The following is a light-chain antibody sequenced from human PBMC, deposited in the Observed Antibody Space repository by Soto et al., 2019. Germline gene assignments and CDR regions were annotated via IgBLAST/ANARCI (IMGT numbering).Light chain of an antibody. J-gene: IGLJ1*01. CDR2: EVS. CDR1: SSDVGGYNY. Sequence: SALTQPASVSGSPGQSITISCTGTSSDVGGYNYVSWYQQHPGKAPKLMIYEVSNRPSGVSNRFSGSKSGNTASLTISGLQAEDEADYYCSSYTSSSIYVFGTGTKLTVL. CDR3: SSYTSSSIYV. V-gene: IGLV2-14*01.